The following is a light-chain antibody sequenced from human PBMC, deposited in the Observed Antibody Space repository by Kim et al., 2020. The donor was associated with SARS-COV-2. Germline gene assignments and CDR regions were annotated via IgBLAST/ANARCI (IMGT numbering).Light chain of an antibody. J-gene: IGKJ5*01. CDR3: RQYNNWPGIT. V-gene: IGKV3-15*01. CDR2: DAS. CDR1: QSFNRK. Sequence: EIVMTQYPASLSVSRGERVTLSCRASQSFNRKVAWYQHKRGQAPRLLIYDASTRATGVPARFSGSGSGTDFTLTIGSLQSEDSAVYYCRQYNNWPGITFGQGTRLEIK.